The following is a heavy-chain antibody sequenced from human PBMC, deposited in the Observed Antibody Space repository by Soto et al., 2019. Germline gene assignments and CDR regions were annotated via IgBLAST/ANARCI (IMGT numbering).Heavy chain of an antibody. V-gene: IGHV3-23*01. D-gene: IGHD5-18*01. CDR3: ARSVGGLSYAYLPAD. CDR2: LSAGGTAT. J-gene: IGHJ4*01. CDR1: GFIFSSSA. Sequence: EVQLLESGGGLVQPGGSLRLSCAASGFIFSSSAMTWVRQAPGKGLEWVSGLSAGGTATYYADSVKGRFTISRDNSKITLYLQVNSLRVEDTALYYCARSVGGLSYAYLPADWGHGTLVTVSS.